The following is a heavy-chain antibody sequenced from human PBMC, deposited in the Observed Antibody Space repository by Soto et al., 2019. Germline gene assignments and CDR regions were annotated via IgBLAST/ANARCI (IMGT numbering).Heavy chain of an antibody. CDR3: AKYERYCSDNTCYAYYCAMDV. CDR2: ISAHNGDS. J-gene: IGHJ6*02. V-gene: IGHV1-18*04. Sequence: QVQLVQSGAEVKKPGASVKISCKASGYAFTSLAFSWVRQAPGQGLKWMGWISAHNGDSIYAQKLQGRVTLTTDTSTTTAYMELRSLRSDDTAVYYCAKYERYCSDNTCYAYYCAMDVGGQGPTVSVSS. D-gene: IGHD2-2*01. CDR1: GYAFTSLA.